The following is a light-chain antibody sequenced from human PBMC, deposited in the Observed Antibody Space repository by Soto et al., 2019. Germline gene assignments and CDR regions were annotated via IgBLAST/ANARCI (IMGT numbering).Light chain of an antibody. CDR2: DVN. Sequence: QSVLTQPASVSGSPGQSITISCTGTSSDIGASNYVSWYQQHPGQAPKLMISDVNKRPSGISDRFSGSKSGNTASLTISGLQAEDEADYYCYSWNSNSDTHYVFGTGTKVTVL. CDR3: YSWNSNSDTHYV. CDR1: SSDIGASNY. J-gene: IGLJ1*01. V-gene: IGLV2-14*03.